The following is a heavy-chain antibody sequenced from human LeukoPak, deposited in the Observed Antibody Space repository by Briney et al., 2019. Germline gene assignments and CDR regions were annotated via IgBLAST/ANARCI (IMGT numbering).Heavy chain of an antibody. CDR2: TSYSGST. CDR3: SRTTGDSAIIAAH. V-gene: IGHV4-39*01. D-gene: IGHD3-16*01. CDR1: GGSISGSCCY. Sequence: SETLSLTRTVSGGSISGSCCYWGWIRQTPGKDLEWIGSTSYSGSTHYNPSFKSRVTVSVDTSKNQFFLNLSSVTAADTAVYYCSRTTGDSAIIAAHWGQGTLVTVSS. J-gene: IGHJ4*02.